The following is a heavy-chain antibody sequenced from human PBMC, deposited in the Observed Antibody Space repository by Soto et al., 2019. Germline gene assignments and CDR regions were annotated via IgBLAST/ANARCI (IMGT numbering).Heavy chain of an antibody. CDR1: GFIFSNYA. Sequence: QMQLVESGGGVVQPGNSLRLSCAASGFIFSNYAMHWVRQAQGKGLEWVALISYDGRYIYYADSVKGRFDISRDNSKKTVELLMNSLRREDTAVYYCARDLTDYVLDVWGQGTTVNVSS. D-gene: IGHD3-9*01. V-gene: IGHV3-30*03. CDR2: ISYDGRYI. J-gene: IGHJ6*01. CDR3: ARDLTDYVLDV.